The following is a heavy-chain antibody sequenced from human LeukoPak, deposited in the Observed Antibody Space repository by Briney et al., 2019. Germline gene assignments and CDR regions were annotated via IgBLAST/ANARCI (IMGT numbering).Heavy chain of an antibody. CDR2: ISGSGGST. D-gene: IGHD5-18*01. Sequence: GGSLRLSCAASGFTFSSYAMSWVRQAPGKGLEWVSAISGSGGSTYYADSVKGRFTISRDNSKNTLYLQMNSLRAEDTAVYYCANGYSYGYGYDYWGRGTLVTVSS. V-gene: IGHV3-23*01. CDR3: ANGYSYGYGYDY. J-gene: IGHJ4*02. CDR1: GFTFSSYA.